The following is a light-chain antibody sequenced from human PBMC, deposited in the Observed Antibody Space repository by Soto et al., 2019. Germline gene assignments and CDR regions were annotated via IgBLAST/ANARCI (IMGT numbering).Light chain of an antibody. V-gene: IGLV1-47*01. CDR1: SSNIGTNY. Sequence: QSVLTQPPSASETPGQTVTISCSGASSNIGTNYVYWYQQFPETAPKLLIYRNNQRPSGVPDRFSGSKSGTSASLAISGLRSEDEAHYYCATWDDSLSGRVFGGGTKLTVL. CDR3: ATWDDSLSGRV. CDR2: RNN. J-gene: IGLJ2*01.